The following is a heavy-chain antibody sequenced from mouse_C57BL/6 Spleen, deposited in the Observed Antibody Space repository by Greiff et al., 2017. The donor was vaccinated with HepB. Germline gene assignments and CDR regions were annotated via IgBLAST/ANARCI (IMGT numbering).Heavy chain of an antibody. CDR1: GFSLTSYG. D-gene: IGHD2-1*01. CDR2: IWRGGST. V-gene: IGHV2-5*01. J-gene: IGHJ3*01. CDR3: AKNGDYGNPTFAY. Sequence: VMLVESGPGLVQPSQSLSITCTVSGFSLTSYGVHWVRQSPGKGLEWLGVIWRGGSTDYNAAFMSRLSITKDNSKSQVFFKMNSLQADDTAIYYCAKNGDYGNPTFAYWGQGTLVTVSA.